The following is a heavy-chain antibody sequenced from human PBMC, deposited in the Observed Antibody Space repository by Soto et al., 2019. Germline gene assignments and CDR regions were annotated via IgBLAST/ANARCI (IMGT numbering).Heavy chain of an antibody. CDR1: GGSISSYY. V-gene: IGHV4-59*01. J-gene: IGHJ3*02. CDR2: IYYSGST. D-gene: IGHD3-9*01. CDR3: ARRITYYDILTGPDKDAFDI. Sequence: LEILSLTCTVSGGSISSYYWSWIRQPPGKGLEKIGYIYYSGSTNYNPSLKSRVTISVDTSKNQFSLKLSSVTAADTAVYYCARRITYYDILTGPDKDAFDIWGQGTMVTVSS.